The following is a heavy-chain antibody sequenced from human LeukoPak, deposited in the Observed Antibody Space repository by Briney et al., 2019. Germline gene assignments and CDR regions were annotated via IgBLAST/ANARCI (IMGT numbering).Heavy chain of an antibody. D-gene: IGHD1-1*01. V-gene: IGHV4-39*07. CDR2: INHSGST. J-gene: IGHJ4*02. Sequence: PSETLSLTCTVSGGSISSSSYYWGWIRLPPGKGLEWIGEINHSGSTNYNPSLKSRVTISVDTSKNQFSLKLSSVTAADTAVYYCARASKRRTRGLFDYWGQGTLVTVSS. CDR1: GGSISSSSYY. CDR3: ARASKRRTRGLFDY.